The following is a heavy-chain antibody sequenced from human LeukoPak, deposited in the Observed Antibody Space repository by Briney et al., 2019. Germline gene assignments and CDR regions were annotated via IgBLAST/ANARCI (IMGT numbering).Heavy chain of an antibody. V-gene: IGHV3-9*01. CDR3: AKSMVGYYYYMYV. J-gene: IGHJ6*03. D-gene: IGHD3-10*02. CDR1: GFTFGDYA. Sequence: PGGSLTLSCGVSGFTFGDYARNWVRQAPGKGLEWVSGISWNSGSIGYAASVKGRFTISRDNAQNSLYLQMNRLTATDTALYYCAKSMVGYYYYMYVWGKGTTVTISS. CDR2: ISWNSGSI.